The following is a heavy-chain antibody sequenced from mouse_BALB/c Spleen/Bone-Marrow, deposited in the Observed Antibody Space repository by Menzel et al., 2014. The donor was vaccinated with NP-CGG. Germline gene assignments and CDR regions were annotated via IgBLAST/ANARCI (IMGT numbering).Heavy chain of an antibody. D-gene: IGHD2-3*01. Sequence: EVNLVESGAELVKPGASVKLSCTASGFNIKDTYMHWVKQRPEQGLEWIGRIDPANGNTKYDPKFQGKATITADTSSNTAYLQLSSLTSEDTAVYYCARRDDGYYTYWGQGTLVTVSA. CDR3: ARRDDGYYTY. J-gene: IGHJ3*01. CDR2: IDPANGNT. V-gene: IGHV14-3*02. CDR1: GFNIKDTY.